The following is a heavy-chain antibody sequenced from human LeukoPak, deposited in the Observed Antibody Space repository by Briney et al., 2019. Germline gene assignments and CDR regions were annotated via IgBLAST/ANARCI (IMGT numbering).Heavy chain of an antibody. Sequence: GGSLRLSCAASGFTFDYYGMSWVRQAPGTGLAWVSGINWNGGSTGYADSVKGRFTISRDNAKNSLYLQMNSPRAEDTALYYCARVLGCTNGVCPYYYYYMDVWGKGTTVTVSS. CDR1: GFTFDYYG. CDR3: ARVLGCTNGVCPYYYYYMDV. V-gene: IGHV3-20*04. D-gene: IGHD2-8*01. CDR2: INWNGGST. J-gene: IGHJ6*03.